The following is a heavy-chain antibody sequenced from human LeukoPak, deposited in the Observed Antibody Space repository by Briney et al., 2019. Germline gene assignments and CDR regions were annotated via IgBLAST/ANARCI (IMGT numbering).Heavy chain of an antibody. V-gene: IGHV3-21*01. J-gene: IGHJ4*02. CDR2: ISSSSSYI. CDR1: GFTFSSYS. CDR3: ARGGPRRFDY. Sequence: GGSLRLSCAASGFTFSSYSMNWVRQAPGKGLEWVSSISSSSSYIYYADSVKGRFTISRDNAKNLLYLQMNSLRAEDTAVYYCARGGPRRFDYWGQGTLVTVSS. D-gene: IGHD3-16*01.